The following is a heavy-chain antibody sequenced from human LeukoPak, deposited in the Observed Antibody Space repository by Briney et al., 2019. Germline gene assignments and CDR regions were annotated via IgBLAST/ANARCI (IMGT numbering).Heavy chain of an antibody. V-gene: IGHV3-21*01. Sequence: GGSLRLSCAASGFTFSSYNMNWVRQAPGKGLEWVSSISTSSSYIYYADSVKGRFTVSRDNARNSLFLQMNSLRAEDTAVYYCARFIAAPYYFDYWGRGTLVTVSS. CDR1: GFTFSSYN. J-gene: IGHJ4*02. CDR2: ISTSSSYI. CDR3: ARFIAAPYYFDY. D-gene: IGHD6-13*01.